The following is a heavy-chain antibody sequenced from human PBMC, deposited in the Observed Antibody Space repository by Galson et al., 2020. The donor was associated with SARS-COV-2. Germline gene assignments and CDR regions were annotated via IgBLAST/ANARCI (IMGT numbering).Heavy chain of an antibody. CDR2: ISSSGRNI. D-gene: IGHD3-22*01. CDR3: ARDPYYYESSGHYDY. V-gene: IGHV3-11*01. CDR1: GFTFGAYY. J-gene: IGHJ4*02. Sequence: GGSLRLSCAASGFTFGAYYMSWIRRAPGKGLDYVSYISSSGRNIYYADSVKGRFTISRDNAKSSLYLQMNSLRAEDTAVYYCARDPYYYESSGHYDYWGQGTLVTVSS.